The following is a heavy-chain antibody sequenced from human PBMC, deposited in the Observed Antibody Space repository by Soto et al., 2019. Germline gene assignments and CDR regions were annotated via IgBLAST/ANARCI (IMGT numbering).Heavy chain of an antibody. J-gene: IGHJ5*02. D-gene: IGHD3-9*01. CDR1: GGSISSYY. CDR2: IYYSGST. V-gene: IGHV4-59*01. Sequence: SETLSLTCTVSGGSISSYYWSWIRQPPGKGLEWIGYIYYSGSTNYNPSLKSRVTISVDTSKNQFSLELSSVTAADTAVYYCARVYYDILTGYYYWFDPWGQGTLVTVSS. CDR3: ARVYYDILTGYYYWFDP.